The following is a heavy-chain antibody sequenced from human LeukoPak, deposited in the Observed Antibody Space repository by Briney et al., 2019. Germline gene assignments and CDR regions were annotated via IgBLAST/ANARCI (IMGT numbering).Heavy chain of an antibody. CDR3: ARDGGLLGPTGYYGMDV. CDR1: GYTFTSYY. D-gene: IGHD3-16*01. J-gene: IGHJ6*04. CDR2: INPSGGST. Sequence: ASVKVSCKASGYTFTSYYMHWVRQAPGQGLEWMGIINPSGGSTSYAQKFQGRVTMTRDTSTSTVYMELSSLRSEDTAVYYCARDGGLLGPTGYYGMDVWGKGTTVTVSS. V-gene: IGHV1-46*01.